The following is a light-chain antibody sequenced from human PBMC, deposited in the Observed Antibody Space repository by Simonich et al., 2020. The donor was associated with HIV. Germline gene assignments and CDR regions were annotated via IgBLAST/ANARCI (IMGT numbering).Light chain of an antibody. CDR2: VISDGSH. V-gene: IGLV4-69*01. CDR3: QTWGTGILV. CDR1: SGHSSYA. J-gene: IGLJ3*02. Sequence: QLVLTQSPSASASLGASVKLTCTLSSGHSSYAIAWHQQQPEKGPRYLMKVISDGSHSKGDGIPDRFAGSSSGAERYLTISSLQSEDETDYYCQTWGTGILVFGGGTKLTVL.